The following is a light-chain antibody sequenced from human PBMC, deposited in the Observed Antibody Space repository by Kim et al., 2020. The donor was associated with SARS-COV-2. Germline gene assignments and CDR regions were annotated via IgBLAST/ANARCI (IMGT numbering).Light chain of an antibody. CDR3: QAWDSSTAV. J-gene: IGLJ2*01. V-gene: IGLV3-1*01. CDR1: KVGDED. CDR2: QDR. Sequence: SRGQTGGMGCAGDKVGDEDGCGYQQRRGRSPVRGIDQDREGRAGSRGRFAGSNSGNTATLTISGTQAMDEADYYCQAWDSSTAVFGGGTQLTVL.